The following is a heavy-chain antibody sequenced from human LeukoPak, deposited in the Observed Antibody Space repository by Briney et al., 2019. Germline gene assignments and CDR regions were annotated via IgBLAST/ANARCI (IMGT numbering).Heavy chain of an antibody. J-gene: IGHJ4*02. CDR3: ARIGDTAMAFEY. V-gene: IGHV1-69*02. CDR1: GGTFSRYT. Sequence: SVKVSCKASGGTFSRYTISWVRQAPGQGLEWMGKIIPILGITNYAQKFQGRVTITADKSTSTAYMELSSLRSEDTAVYYCARIGDTAMAFEYWGQGTLVTVSS. D-gene: IGHD5-18*01. CDR2: IIPILGIT.